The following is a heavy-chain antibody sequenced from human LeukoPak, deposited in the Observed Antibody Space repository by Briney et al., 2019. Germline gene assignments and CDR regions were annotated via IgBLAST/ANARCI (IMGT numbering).Heavy chain of an antibody. CDR2: ISGSGGST. CDR3: AEPEGGYYDIRPD. V-gene: IGHV3-23*01. Sequence: GGSLRLSCAASGFTFSSYAMSWVRQAPGKGLEWVSAISGSGGSTYYADSVKGRFTISRDNSRNTLYLQMNSLRAEDTAVYYCAEPEGGYYDIRPDWGQGTLVTVSS. D-gene: IGHD3-22*01. J-gene: IGHJ4*02. CDR1: GFTFSSYA.